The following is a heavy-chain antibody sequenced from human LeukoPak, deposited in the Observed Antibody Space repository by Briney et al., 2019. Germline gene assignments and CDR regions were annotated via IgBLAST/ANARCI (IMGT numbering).Heavy chain of an antibody. CDR3: ARDHEAAAFPFDY. CDR1: GYTFTTYP. Sequence: GASVKVSCKASGYTFTTYPMNWVRQAPGQGLEWMGWINTNTGNPTYAQGFTGRFVFSLDTSVSTAYLQISSLKAEDTAVYYCARDHEAAAFPFDYWGQGTLVTVSS. CDR2: INTNTGNP. D-gene: IGHD6-13*01. J-gene: IGHJ4*02. V-gene: IGHV7-4-1*02.